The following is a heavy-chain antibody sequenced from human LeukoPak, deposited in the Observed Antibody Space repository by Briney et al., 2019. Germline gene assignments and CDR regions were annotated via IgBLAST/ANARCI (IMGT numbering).Heavy chain of an antibody. CDR3: ARDSYSGYDLNYYYYMDV. V-gene: IGHV1-69*05. CDR2: IIPIFGTA. Sequence: ASVKVSCKASGGTFSSYAISWVRQAPGQGLEWMGGIIPIFGTANYAQKFQGRVTITTDESTSTAYMELNSLRSEDTAVYYCARDSYSGYDLNYYYYMDVWGKGTTVTVSS. J-gene: IGHJ6*03. D-gene: IGHD5-12*01. CDR1: GGTFSSYA.